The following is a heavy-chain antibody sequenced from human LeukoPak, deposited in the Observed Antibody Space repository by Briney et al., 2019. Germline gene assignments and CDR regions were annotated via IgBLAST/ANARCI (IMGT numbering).Heavy chain of an antibody. V-gene: IGHV4-31*11. J-gene: IGHJ6*02. Sequence: SETLSLTCAVYGGSFSGYYWSWIRQHPGKGLEWIGYIYYSGSTYYNPSLKSRVTISVDTSEDQFSLKLSSVTAADTAVYYCARELGYCSSTSCYSYYYYGMDVWGQGTTVTVSS. D-gene: IGHD2-2*01. CDR1: GGSFSGYY. CDR3: ARELGYCSSTSCYSYYYYGMDV. CDR2: IYYSGST.